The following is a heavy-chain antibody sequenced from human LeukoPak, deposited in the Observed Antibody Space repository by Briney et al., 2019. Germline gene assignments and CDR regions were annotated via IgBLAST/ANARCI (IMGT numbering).Heavy chain of an antibody. J-gene: IGHJ6*03. CDR1: GDSISYYY. Sequence: SETLSLTCTVSGDSISYYYWSWIRQPAGKGLEWIGRISTSGTTNYNPSLKSRVTMSVDTSKNQFSLKLSSVTAADTAVYYCARNRAAAGHYYYYYMDVWGKGTTVTISS. CDR2: ISTSGTT. CDR3: ARNRAAAGHYYYYYMDV. V-gene: IGHV4-4*07. D-gene: IGHD6-13*01.